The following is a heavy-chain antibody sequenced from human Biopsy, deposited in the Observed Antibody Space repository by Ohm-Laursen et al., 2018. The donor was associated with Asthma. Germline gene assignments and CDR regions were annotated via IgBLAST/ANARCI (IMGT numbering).Heavy chain of an antibody. V-gene: IGHV1-69*01. CDR2: INSVFGTA. J-gene: IGHJ4*02. D-gene: IGHD2-2*01. Sequence: SSVKVSCKSLGGTFNTYVIGWVRQAPGQGLEWMGGINSVFGTATYPQKFQDRVTITADDSTSTVCMELGSLRSEDTAVYYCARKAGSCISRTCYSLDFWGQGTLVTVSS. CDR1: GGTFNTYV. CDR3: ARKAGSCISRTCYSLDF.